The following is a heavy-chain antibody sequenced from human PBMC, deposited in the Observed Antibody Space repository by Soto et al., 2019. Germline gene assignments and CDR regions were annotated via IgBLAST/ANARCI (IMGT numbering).Heavy chain of an antibody. CDR1: GFTFSDHY. CDR2: ISSSSSYT. CDR3: ARERNIAAGGTMFDAFDI. D-gene: IGHD6-13*01. Sequence: GGSLRLSCVVSGFTFSDHYMSWIRQAPGKGLEWISYISSSSSYTKYADSVKGRFTISRDNAKNSLYLQMNSLRAEDTAVYYCARERNIAAGGTMFDAFDIWGQGTMVTVSS. V-gene: IGHV3-11*06. J-gene: IGHJ3*02.